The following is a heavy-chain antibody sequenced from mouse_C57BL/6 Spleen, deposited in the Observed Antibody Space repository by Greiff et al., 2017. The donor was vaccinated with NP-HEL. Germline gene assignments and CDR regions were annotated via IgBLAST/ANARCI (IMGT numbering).Heavy chain of an antibody. D-gene: IGHD1-1*01. Sequence: QVQLQQSGAELARPGASVKMSCKASGYTFTSYTMHWVKQRPGQGLEWIGYINPNSGYTKYNQKFKDKATLTADKSSTTAYMQLSSLTSEDSAVYYGARTGIFFTTVVATDDMEDWGQGTTVTVSS. J-gene: IGHJ4*01. CDR1: GYTFTSYT. CDR3: ARTGIFFTTVVATDDMED. CDR2: INPNSGYT. V-gene: IGHV1-4*01.